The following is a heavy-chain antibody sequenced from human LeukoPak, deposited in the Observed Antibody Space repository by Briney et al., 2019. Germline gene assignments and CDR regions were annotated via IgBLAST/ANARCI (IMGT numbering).Heavy chain of an antibody. CDR3: ARGSRITIFGVVKNWFDP. CDR1: GGSFSSYY. Sequence: PSETLSLTCAVYGGSFSSYYWSWIRQPPGKGLEWIGEINHSGSTNYNPSLKSRVTISVDTSKNQFSLKLSSVTAADTAVYYCARGSRITIFGVVKNWFDPWGQGTLVTVSS. CDR2: INHSGST. J-gene: IGHJ5*02. V-gene: IGHV4-34*01. D-gene: IGHD3-3*01.